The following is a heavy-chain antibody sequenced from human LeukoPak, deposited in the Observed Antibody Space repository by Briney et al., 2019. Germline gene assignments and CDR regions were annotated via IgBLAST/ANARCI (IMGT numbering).Heavy chain of an antibody. D-gene: IGHD6-19*01. CDR2: IIAIFGTA. CDR3: ARDPGGSGWSPFDY. J-gene: IGHJ4*02. Sequence: GASVRVSCKACGGTFSSYAISWVRQAPGHGLEWMGGIIAIFGTANYAQKFQGRVTITADESTSTAYTELSSLRSEDTAVYYCARDPGGSGWSPFDYWGQGPLVTVSS. CDR1: GGTFSSYA. V-gene: IGHV1-69*01.